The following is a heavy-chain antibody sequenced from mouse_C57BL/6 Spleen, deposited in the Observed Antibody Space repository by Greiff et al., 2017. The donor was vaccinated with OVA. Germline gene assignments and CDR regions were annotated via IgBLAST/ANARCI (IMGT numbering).Heavy chain of an antibody. CDR1: GYTFTDYN. Sequence: LVEPGASVKIPCKASGYTFTDYNMAWVKQSHGKSLEWIGDINPNNGGTIYNQKFKGKATLTVDKSSSTAYMELRSLTSEDTAVYYCASAYSNYVGYFDVWGTGTTVTVSS. CDR3: ASAYSNYVGYFDV. CDR2: INPNNGGT. J-gene: IGHJ1*03. V-gene: IGHV1-18*01. D-gene: IGHD2-5*01.